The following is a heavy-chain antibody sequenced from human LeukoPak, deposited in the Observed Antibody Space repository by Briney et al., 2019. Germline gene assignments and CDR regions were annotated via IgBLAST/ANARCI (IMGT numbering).Heavy chain of an antibody. V-gene: IGHV3-9*03. CDR3: AKSYYYDSSGDLSADALDI. CDR1: GFTFSSYW. CDR2: ISWNSGSI. Sequence: GGSLRLSCAASGFTFSSYWMHWVRQAPGKGLEWVSGISWNSGSIGYADSVKGRFTISRDNAKNSLYLQMNSLRAEDMALYYCAKSYYYDSSGDLSADALDIWGQGTMVTVSS. J-gene: IGHJ3*02. D-gene: IGHD3-22*01.